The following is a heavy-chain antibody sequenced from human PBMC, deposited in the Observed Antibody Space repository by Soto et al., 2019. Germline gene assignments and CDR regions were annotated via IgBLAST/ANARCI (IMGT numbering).Heavy chain of an antibody. V-gene: IGHV3-23*01. D-gene: IGHD6-19*01. J-gene: IGHJ4*02. CDR3: AKGRYRIGWYDPDFDY. Sequence: EVQLLEAGGGLVQPGGSLRLSCAASGFTFNSSAMSWVRQAPGKGLEWVSTTSGGAGITYYADSVQGRFTISRDNSKHTLYQQMNSLRADDTAVYYCAKGRYRIGWYDPDFDYSGQGTLVTVSS. CDR2: TSGGAGIT. CDR1: GFTFNSSA.